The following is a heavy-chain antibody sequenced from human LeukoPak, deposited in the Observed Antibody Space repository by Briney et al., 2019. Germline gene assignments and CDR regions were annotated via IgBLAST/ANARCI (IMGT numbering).Heavy chain of an antibody. CDR1: GFTFSSYE. Sequence: GGSLRLSCAASGFTFSSYEMHWVRQAPGKGLEWVSAVGIVGDTLYTGSVKGRFTTSRENAENSLFLQMNSLRAGDTAVYYCAREGRGSSADAFDIWGQGTMVTVSS. J-gene: IGHJ3*02. V-gene: IGHV3-13*01. CDR2: VGIVGDT. CDR3: AREGRGSSADAFDI. D-gene: IGHD3-16*01.